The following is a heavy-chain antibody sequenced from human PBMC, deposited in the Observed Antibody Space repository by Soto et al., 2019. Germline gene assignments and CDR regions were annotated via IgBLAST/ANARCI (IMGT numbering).Heavy chain of an antibody. V-gene: IGHV4-31*03. D-gene: IGHD5-18*01. CDR3: ARDRLMATAGTARHYFGLDV. CDR2: IYYSGNT. CDR1: GGSIRSGGYY. Sequence: NLSETLSLTCTVSGGSIRSGGYYWSWVRQNPRRGLEWIGNIYYSGNTYYNPSLKSRLTISVDTSKNQFSLNLSSVTAADTAVYYCARDRLMATAGTARHYFGLDVWGQGTTVTVSS. J-gene: IGHJ6*02.